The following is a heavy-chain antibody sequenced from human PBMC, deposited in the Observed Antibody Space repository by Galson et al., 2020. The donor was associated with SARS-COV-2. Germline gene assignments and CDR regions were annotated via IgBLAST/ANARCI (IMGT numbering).Heavy chain of an antibody. CDR3: ARGVSLRYFDWLFYGYGMDV. J-gene: IGHJ6*02. Sequence: GESLKISCAASGFTFSSYEMNWVRQAPGKGLEWVSYISSSGSTIYYADSVKGRFTISRDNAKNSLYLQMNSLRAEDTAVYYCARGVSLRYFDWLFYGYGMDVWGQGTTVTVSS. CDR2: ISSSGSTI. D-gene: IGHD3-9*01. CDR1: GFTFSSYE. V-gene: IGHV3-48*03.